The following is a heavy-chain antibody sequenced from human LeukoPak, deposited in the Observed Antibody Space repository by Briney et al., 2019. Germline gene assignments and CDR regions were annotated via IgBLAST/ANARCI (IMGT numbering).Heavy chain of an antibody. CDR1: GFTFNDYA. Sequence: GGSLRLSCAASGFTFNDYAMIWVRQAPGRGLEWVSAIRGSGGTTLYADSVKGRFTISRDNSKNTLYLQMNSLRADDTAVYYCARVVSSGWYSFDYWGQGTLLTVSS. CDR3: ARVVSSGWYSFDY. D-gene: IGHD6-19*01. J-gene: IGHJ4*02. V-gene: IGHV3-23*01. CDR2: IRGSGGTT.